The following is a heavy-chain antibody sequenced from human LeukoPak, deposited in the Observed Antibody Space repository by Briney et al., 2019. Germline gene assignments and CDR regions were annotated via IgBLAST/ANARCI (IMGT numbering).Heavy chain of an antibody. CDR1: GFTFSSYS. Sequence: GGSLRLSCAASGFTFSSYSMNWVRQAPGKGLGWVSYITSSSSTIYYADSVKGRFTISRDNAKNSLYLQMNSLRAEDTAVYYCARDYYGSGSYDWGQGTLVTVSS. CDR2: ITSSSSTI. D-gene: IGHD3-10*01. CDR3: ARDYYGSGSYD. J-gene: IGHJ4*02. V-gene: IGHV3-48*01.